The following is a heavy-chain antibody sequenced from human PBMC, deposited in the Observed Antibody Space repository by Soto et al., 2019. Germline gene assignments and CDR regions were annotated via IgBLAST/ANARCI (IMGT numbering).Heavy chain of an antibody. V-gene: IGHV3-23*01. Sequence: GSLRLSCVASGFTFSSYAMSWVRQAPGQRLEWVATFSGGRDTTWHADSVKGRFTVSRVSSKNTLSLQMNSLRPEDTALYYCANATSATCTGSICYSFDYWGQGTLVTVS. CDR1: GFTFSSYA. CDR3: ANATSATCTGSICYSFDY. J-gene: IGHJ4*02. CDR2: FSGGRDTT. D-gene: IGHD2-21*01.